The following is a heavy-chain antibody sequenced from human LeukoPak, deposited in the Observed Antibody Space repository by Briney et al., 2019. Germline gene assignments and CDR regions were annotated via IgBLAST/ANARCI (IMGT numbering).Heavy chain of an antibody. D-gene: IGHD3-10*01. CDR2: INYSGST. V-gene: IGHV4-39*06. CDR3: ARDRAMGSTLGLNRYNWFDP. CDR1: RGSISSSTYY. Sequence: SETLSLTCTVSRGSISSSTYYWGWIRQPPGKGLEWIGSINYSGSTYYKSSLKSRVTISVDTSKNQFALKLRSVTAADTVVYYCARDRAMGSTLGLNRYNWFDPWGQGTLVTVSS. J-gene: IGHJ5*02.